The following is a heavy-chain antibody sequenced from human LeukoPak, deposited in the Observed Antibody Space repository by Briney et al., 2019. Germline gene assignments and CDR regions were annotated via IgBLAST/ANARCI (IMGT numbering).Heavy chain of an antibody. J-gene: IGHJ5*02. CDR3: ARHGNSGWYSWFDP. D-gene: IGHD6-19*01. V-gene: IGHV4-39*01. Sequence: PSETLSLTCTVSGGSISSSTYYWGWIRQPPGKGLEWIGNIYYSGSTYYSPSLKSRVTISVDTSKNQFSLKLSSVTAADTAVYYCARHGNSGWYSWFDPWGQGTWSPSPQ. CDR1: GGSISSSTYY. CDR2: IYYSGST.